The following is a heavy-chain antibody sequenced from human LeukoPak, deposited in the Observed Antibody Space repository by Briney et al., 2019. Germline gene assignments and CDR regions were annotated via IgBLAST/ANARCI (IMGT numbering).Heavy chain of an antibody. CDR3: ARKPIVNSAWYYFDY. J-gene: IGHJ4*02. D-gene: IGHD3-22*01. CDR1: GGSVNSGTYY. V-gene: IGHV4-39*07. CDR2: IYYSGSA. Sequence: PSETLSLTCTVSGGSVNSGTYYWSWIRQPPGKGLVWIGNIYYSGSAYYNPSLKSRVTMSVDTSKNQFSLKLSSVTAADTAVYYCARKPIVNSAWYYFDYWGRGTLVTVSS.